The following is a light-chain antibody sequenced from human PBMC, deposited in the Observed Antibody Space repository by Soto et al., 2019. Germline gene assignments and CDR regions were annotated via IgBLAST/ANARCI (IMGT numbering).Light chain of an antibody. CDR3: QQRLSWTIT. J-gene: IGKJ5*01. Sequence: DIALTQSPATLSLSPGERATLSCRASQSVSGQLAWYQQKPGQAPRLVIYDTFNRATGIPARFSVSGSGTDFTLTIGSLENEDFAVYYGQQRLSWTITFCQGTRLEIK. V-gene: IGKV3-11*01. CDR2: DTF. CDR1: QSVSGQ.